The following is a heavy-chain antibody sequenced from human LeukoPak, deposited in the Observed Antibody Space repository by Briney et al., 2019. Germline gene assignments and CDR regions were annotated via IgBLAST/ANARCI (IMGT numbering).Heavy chain of an antibody. Sequence: SETLSLTCTVSGGSISSYYWSWIRQPPGKGLEWIGYIYYSGSTNYNPSLKSRVTMSVDTSKNQFSLKLSSVTAADTAVYYCARDHQRSGWPYYFDYWGQGTLVTVSS. D-gene: IGHD6-19*01. CDR2: IYYSGST. J-gene: IGHJ4*02. CDR3: ARDHQRSGWPYYFDY. CDR1: GGSISSYY. V-gene: IGHV4-59*12.